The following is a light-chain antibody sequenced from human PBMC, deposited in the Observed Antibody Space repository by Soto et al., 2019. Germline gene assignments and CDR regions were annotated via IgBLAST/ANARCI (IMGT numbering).Light chain of an antibody. CDR1: QSISTW. V-gene: IGKV1-5*01. CDR3: HQYNSYSVT. CDR2: DAS. Sequence: DIQMTQSPSTLSASVGDRVTITCRASQSISTWLAWHQQKPGKAPKLLIYDASSLEGGVPSRFSRSGSWTDFTLSINSLQPDDFATYYCHQYNSYSVTFGGGTKVEIK. J-gene: IGKJ4*01.